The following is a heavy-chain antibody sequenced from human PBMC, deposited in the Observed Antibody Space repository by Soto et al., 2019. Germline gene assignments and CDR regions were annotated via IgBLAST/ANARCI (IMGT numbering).Heavy chain of an antibody. V-gene: IGHV1-46*01. D-gene: IGHD3-10*01. CDR3: ARARGWFDP. Sequence: QVQLVQSGAEVKKPGASVKVSCKASGYTFTTYYMHWVRQAPGQGLEWMGVINPTDGTTTYAQKFQGRVTMTMDMSSSTVYMELSSLRSEDTAVYYCARARGWFDPWGQGTLVTVSS. J-gene: IGHJ5*02. CDR2: INPTDGTT. CDR1: GYTFTTYY.